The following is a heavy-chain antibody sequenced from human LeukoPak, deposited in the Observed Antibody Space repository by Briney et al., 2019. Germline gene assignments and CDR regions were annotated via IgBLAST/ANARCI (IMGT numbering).Heavy chain of an antibody. Sequence: GGSLRLSCAASGFTFSSYAMSWVRQAPGKGLEWVSVISGSGGSTYYADSVKGRFTISRDNSKNTLYLQMNSLRVEDTAVYYCAKVSGYYENFDCWGQGTLVTVSS. CDR1: GFTFSSYA. D-gene: IGHD3-22*01. CDR2: ISGSGGST. CDR3: AKVSGYYENFDC. V-gene: IGHV3-23*01. J-gene: IGHJ4*02.